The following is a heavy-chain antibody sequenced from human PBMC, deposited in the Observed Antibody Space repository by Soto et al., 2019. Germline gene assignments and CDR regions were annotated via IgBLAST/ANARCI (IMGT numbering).Heavy chain of an antibody. J-gene: IGHJ4*02. CDR2: IYYSGST. CDR1: GGSISSYY. V-gene: IGHV4-59*08. CDR3: ARHPGYYDILTGYTTYYFDS. D-gene: IGHD3-9*01. Sequence: PSETLSLTCTVSGGSISSYYWSWIRQPPGKGLEWIGYIYYSGSTNYNPSLKSRVTISVHTSNSQFSLELSSVTAADTAVYYCARHPGYYDILTGYTTYYFDSWGQGILVTVSS.